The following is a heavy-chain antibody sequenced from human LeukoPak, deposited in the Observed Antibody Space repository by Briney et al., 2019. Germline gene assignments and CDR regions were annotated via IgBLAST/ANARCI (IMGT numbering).Heavy chain of an antibody. CDR1: GFTFSSYG. CDR3: ARGYCSGGSCYSYYYYNYMDV. Sequence: GSLRLSCAASGFTFSSYGMHWVRQPPGKGLEWIGSIHYSGSTNYNPSLKSRVTISVDTSKNQFSLKLSSVTAADTAVYYCARGYCSGGSCYSYYYYNYMDVWGKGTTVTVSS. J-gene: IGHJ6*03. CDR2: IHYSGST. V-gene: IGHV4-39*07. D-gene: IGHD2-15*01.